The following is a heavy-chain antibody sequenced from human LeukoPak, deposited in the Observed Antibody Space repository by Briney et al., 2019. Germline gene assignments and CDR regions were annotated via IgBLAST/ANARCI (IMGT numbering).Heavy chain of an antibody. CDR1: GFTFNNYA. V-gene: IGHV3-20*04. CDR2: INWNGGGT. J-gene: IGHJ4*02. D-gene: IGHD6-19*01. CDR3: ARDRGGWTFDN. Sequence: TGGSLRLSCAASGFTFNNYAMGWVRQAPGKGLEWVSGINWNGGGTASADSVKGRFTISRDNAKNSLYLQMNSLRAEDTAFYYCARDRGGWTFDNWGQGTLVTVSS.